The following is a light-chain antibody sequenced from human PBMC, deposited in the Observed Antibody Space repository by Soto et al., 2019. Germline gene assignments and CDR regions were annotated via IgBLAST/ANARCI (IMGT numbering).Light chain of an antibody. CDR1: QSVSNN. CDR3: QKYDNWPWT. CDR2: LES. V-gene: IGKV3-15*01. Sequence: EVVMTQSPATLSLSPGERATLSCRASQSVSNNLAWYQQKPGQSPRLLFYLESTRAPGIPDRLSAGGSGTDFTLTISRLQSEDFAVYYCQKYDNWPWTCGQGTKVDI. J-gene: IGKJ1*01.